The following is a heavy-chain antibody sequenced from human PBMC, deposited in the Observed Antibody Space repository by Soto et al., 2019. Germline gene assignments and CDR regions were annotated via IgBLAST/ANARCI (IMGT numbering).Heavy chain of an antibody. CDR2: VYTDGSRT. D-gene: IGHD3-22*01. CDR1: GFTFSSYW. J-gene: IGHJ6*03. Sequence: EVQLVESGGGLVQPGGSLRLSCAASGFTFSSYWMHWVRQAPGKGLVWVSRVYTDGSRTSYADSVKGRFTISRDNAENTLYLQMNSLRAEDMAVYYCARGAGGYYYMDVCGKGTTVTVSS. CDR3: ARGAGGYYYMDV. V-gene: IGHV3-74*01.